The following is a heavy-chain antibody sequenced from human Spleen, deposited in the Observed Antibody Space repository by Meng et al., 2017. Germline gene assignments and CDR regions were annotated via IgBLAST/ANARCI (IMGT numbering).Heavy chain of an antibody. D-gene: IGHD6-19*01. Sequence: GGSLRLSCAASGFSFSSYAMSWVRQAPGKGLEWVSAISGTGATTSYAGSVKGRFTISRDNSKNTLYLLLNSLRAEDTAVYLCASSHLTGSGSVQHWGQGTLVTVSS. CDR1: GFSFSSYA. CDR2: ISGTGATT. CDR3: ASSHLTGSGSVQH. V-gene: IGHV3-23*01. J-gene: IGHJ1*01.